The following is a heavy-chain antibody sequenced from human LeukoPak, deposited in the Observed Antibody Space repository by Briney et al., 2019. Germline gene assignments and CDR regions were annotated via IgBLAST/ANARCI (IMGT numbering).Heavy chain of an antibody. D-gene: IGHD1-1*01. J-gene: IGHJ4*02. CDR1: GFTFSSYG. V-gene: IGHV3-33*05. Sequence: GGSLRLSCAASGFTFSSYGMHWVRQAPGKGLEWVAVISYDGSNKYYADSVKGRFTISRDNSKNSLSLQMSGLRAEDTATYYCARDWNGSGTAFDHWGQGTLVTVSS. CDR2: ISYDGSNK. CDR3: ARDWNGSGTAFDH.